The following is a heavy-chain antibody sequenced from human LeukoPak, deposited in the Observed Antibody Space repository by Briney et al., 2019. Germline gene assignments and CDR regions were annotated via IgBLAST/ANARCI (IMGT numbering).Heavy chain of an antibody. V-gene: IGHV1-18*01. CDR1: GYTFITYG. J-gene: IGHJ3*02. CDR2: ISAYNGNT. D-gene: IGHD4-17*01. Sequence: ASVKVSCKASGYTFITYGLSWVRQAPGQGLEWMGWISAYNGNTNIAQKFQGRVTTTTDTSTSTVYMELRSLRSDDTAVYYCARNGDSGALDIWGQGTMVTVSS. CDR3: ARNGDSGALDI.